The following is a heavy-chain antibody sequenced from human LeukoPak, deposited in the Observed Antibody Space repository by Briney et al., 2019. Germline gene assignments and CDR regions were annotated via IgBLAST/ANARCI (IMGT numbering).Heavy chain of an antibody. V-gene: IGHV3-53*04. Sequence: GGSLGLSCAASGFTVSSNYMSWVRQAPGKGLEWVSVIYSGGSTYYADSVKGRFTISRHNSKNTLYLQMNSLRSDDTAVYYCARSLTVSTVVVVAAIASLEDYWGQGTLVTVSS. CDR3: ARSLTVSTVVVVAAIASLEDY. D-gene: IGHD2-15*01. J-gene: IGHJ4*02. CDR1: GFTVSSNY. CDR2: IYSGGST.